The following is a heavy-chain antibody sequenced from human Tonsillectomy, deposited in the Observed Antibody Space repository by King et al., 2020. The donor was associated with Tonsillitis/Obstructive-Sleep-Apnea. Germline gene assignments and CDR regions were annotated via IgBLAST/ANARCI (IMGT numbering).Heavy chain of an antibody. CDR1: GFTFSSYE. J-gene: IGHJ4*02. CDR3: VSQRVPAAMAREAAAGIR. CDR2: ISSSGSTI. D-gene: IGHD2-2*01. V-gene: IGHV3-48*03. Sequence: VQLVESGGGLVQPGGSLRLSCAASGFTFSSYEMNWVRQAPGKGLEWVSYISSSGSTIYDADSVKGRFTISRDNAKKSLYLQMNSLRAEDTAVYYCVSQRVPAAMAREAAAGIRWGQGTLVTVSS.